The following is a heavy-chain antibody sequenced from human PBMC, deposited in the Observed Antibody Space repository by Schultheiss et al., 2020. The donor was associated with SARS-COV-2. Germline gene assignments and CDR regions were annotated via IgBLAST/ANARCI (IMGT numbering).Heavy chain of an antibody. CDR1: GFTFSSYS. J-gene: IGHJ6*02. CDR2: ISSSSSYI. CDR3: ARDLLRDTMVRGVTFPYYYGMDV. V-gene: IGHV3-21*01. Sequence: GVSLKISCAASGFTFSSYSMNWVRQAPGKGLEWVSSISSSSSYIYYADSVKGRFTISRDNAKNSLYLQMNSLRAEDTAVYYCARDLLRDTMVRGVTFPYYYGMDVWGQGTTVTVSS. D-gene: IGHD3-10*01.